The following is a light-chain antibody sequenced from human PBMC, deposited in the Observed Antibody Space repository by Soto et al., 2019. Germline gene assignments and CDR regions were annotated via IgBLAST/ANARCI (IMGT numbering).Light chain of an antibody. J-gene: IGKJ1*01. V-gene: IGKV1-5*03. CDR2: KAS. CDR1: QSISYW. Sequence: DIQMTQSPSTLSASVGDRVTITCRASQSISYWLAWYQQKPGKAPNLLIYKASTLESGVPSRFSGSGSGTEFTRTISSLQPDDFATYYCQQYNIYWTFGQGTKVEIK. CDR3: QQYNIYWT.